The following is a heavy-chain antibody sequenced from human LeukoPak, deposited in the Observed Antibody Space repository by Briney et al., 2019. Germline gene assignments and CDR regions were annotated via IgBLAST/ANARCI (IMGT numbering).Heavy chain of an antibody. CDR2: IGTAGDT. CDR1: GFAFNKYD. J-gene: IGHJ6*02. D-gene: IGHD2-21*02. CDR3: ARSVYCGGDCPIPYRHGIYYGMDV. V-gene: IGHV3-13*01. Sequence: GGSLRLSCATSGFAFNKYDMHWVRQAPGKGLEWVSAIGTAGDTYYPGSVKGRFTISRDNAKNSLYLQMNSLRAEDTAVYYCARSVYCGGDCPIPYRHGIYYGMDVWGQGTTVTVSS.